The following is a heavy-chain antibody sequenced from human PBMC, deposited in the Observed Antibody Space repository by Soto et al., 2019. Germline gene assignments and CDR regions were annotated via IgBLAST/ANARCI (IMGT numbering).Heavy chain of an antibody. V-gene: IGHV1-69*13. D-gene: IGHD5-18*01. CDR1: GGTFSSYS. J-gene: IGHJ4*02. CDR3: ARGNGFGSYGPWVFDY. CDR2: IIPIFGTA. Sequence: GASVKVSCKASGGTFSSYSISWVRQAPGQGLEWMGGIIPIFGTANYAQKFQGRVTITADESTSTPYMELSSLRSEDTAVYYCARGNGFGSYGPWVFDYWGQGTLVTVSS.